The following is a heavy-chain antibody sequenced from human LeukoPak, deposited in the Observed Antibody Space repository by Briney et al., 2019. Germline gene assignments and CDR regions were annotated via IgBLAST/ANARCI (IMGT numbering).Heavy chain of an antibody. V-gene: IGHV5-51*01. Sequence: HGESLKISCKGSGYSLNTDWIAWVRQMPGKGLEWMGIIYPGDSDARYSPSLQGHVTISADKSISTAYLQWSSLKASDTAMYYCARNGQGSWCLWAHDWGQGTLVTVSS. D-gene: IGHD6-13*01. CDR3: ARNGQGSWCLWAHD. CDR2: IYPGDSDA. CDR1: GYSLNTDW. J-gene: IGHJ1*01.